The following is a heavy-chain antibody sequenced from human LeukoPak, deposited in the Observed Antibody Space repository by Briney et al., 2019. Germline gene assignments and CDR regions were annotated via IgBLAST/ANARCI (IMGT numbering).Heavy chain of an antibody. D-gene: IGHD5-18*01. CDR2: ISSSSNYI. J-gene: IGHJ4*02. CDR1: GFTFSSYC. V-gene: IGHV3-21*01. Sequence: GGSLRLSCAASGFTFSSYCMNWVRQAPGKGLEWVSSISSSSNYIYYADSVKGRFTVSRDNAKNSLYLQMNSLRVEDTAVYYCAKDHHPRYSYGYYFDYWGQGTLVTVSS. CDR3: AKDHHPRYSYGYYFDY.